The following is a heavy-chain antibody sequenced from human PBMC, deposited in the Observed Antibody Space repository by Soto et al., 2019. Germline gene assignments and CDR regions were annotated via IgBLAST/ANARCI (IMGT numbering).Heavy chain of an antibody. CDR1: EFTFTSYD. J-gene: IGHJ4*02. CDR3: ARGREVWFGTYSSSSSVGY. V-gene: IGHV1-8*01. Sequence: QVQLVQSGAEVKQPGASVKVSCKGSEFTFTSYDINWVRQATGHGLEWIGWMNPNSGNTGYAQRFQGRVTMTRNTSLSTAYMELSGLTVDDTAIYYCARGREVWFGTYSSSSSVGYSGQGTLLTVSS. D-gene: IGHD6-6*01. CDR2: MNPNSGNT.